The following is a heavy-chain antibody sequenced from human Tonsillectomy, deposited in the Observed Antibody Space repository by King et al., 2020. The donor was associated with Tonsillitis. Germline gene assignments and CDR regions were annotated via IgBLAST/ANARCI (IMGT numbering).Heavy chain of an antibody. V-gene: IGHV1-18*04. J-gene: IGHJ4*02. CDR1: GYAFTTYG. CDR3: ARVAPRRFGELLEGH. D-gene: IGHD3-10*01. CDR2: ISAYNGNT. Sequence: QLVQSGAEVKKPGASVKVSCKASGYAFTTYGISWVRQAPGQGLEWMGWISAYNGNTNYAQKLQGRVTMTTDTSTSTAYMELRSLRSDDTAVYYCARVAPRRFGELLEGHWGQGTLVTVSS.